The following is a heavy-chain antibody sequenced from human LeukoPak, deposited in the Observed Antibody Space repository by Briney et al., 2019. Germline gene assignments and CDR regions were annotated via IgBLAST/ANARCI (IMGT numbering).Heavy chain of an antibody. CDR2: IYNSGST. J-gene: IGHJ4*02. CDR3: ARRAIGGYSGH. V-gene: IGHV4-61*02. D-gene: IGHD3-10*01. CDR1: GGSISSGGYY. Sequence: SETLSLTCTVSGGSISSGGYYWSWIRQPAGKGLEWIGRIYNSGSTSYNPSLKSRVTISVDTSKNQFSLKLSSVTAADTAVYYCARRAIGGYSGHWGQGTLVTVSS.